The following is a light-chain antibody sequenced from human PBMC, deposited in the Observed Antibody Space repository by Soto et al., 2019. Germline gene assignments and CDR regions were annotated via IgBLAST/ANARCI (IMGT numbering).Light chain of an antibody. CDR2: GAS. J-gene: IGKJ4*01. CDR3: QQFETSSVT. CDR1: QSVSINS. V-gene: IGKV3-20*01. Sequence: EIVLTQSPGTLSLSPGERATLSCRASQSVSINSLAWYQQKPGQAPRLLIYGASSRATGIPDRFSGSGSGTDLTLTISKLEPEDFAVYYCQQFETSSVTFGGGTKVEIK.